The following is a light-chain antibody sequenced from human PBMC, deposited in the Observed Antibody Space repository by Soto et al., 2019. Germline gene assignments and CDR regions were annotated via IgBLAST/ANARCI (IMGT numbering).Light chain of an antibody. CDR3: QSYDSSLSGPYV. CDR2: GDT. CDR1: TSNIGAGYD. V-gene: IGLV1-40*01. Sequence: QSVLTQPPSVSGAPGQRVTLSCTGSTSNIGAGYDVHWYQHLPGTAPKLLIYGDTNRPSGVPDRFSGSKSGTSASLAITGLQAEDEADYYCQSYDSSLSGPYVFGTGTKVTVL. J-gene: IGLJ1*01.